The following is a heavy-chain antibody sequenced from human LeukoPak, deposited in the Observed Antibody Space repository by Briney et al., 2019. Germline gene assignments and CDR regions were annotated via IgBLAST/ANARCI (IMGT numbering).Heavy chain of an antibody. CDR1: GFTFDDYA. D-gene: IGHD6-13*01. CDR2: ISWNSGSI. J-gene: IGHJ4*02. Sequence: GGSLRLSCAASGFTFDDYAMPWVRQAPGKGLEWVSGISWNSGSIGYADSVKGRFTISRDKAKNSLYLRMNSLRAEDTALYYCAKVGDSSSWHIDYWGQGTLVTVSS. V-gene: IGHV3-9*01. CDR3: AKVGDSSSWHIDY.